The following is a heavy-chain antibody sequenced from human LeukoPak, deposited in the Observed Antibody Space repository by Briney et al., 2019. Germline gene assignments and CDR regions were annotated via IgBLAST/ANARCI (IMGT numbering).Heavy chain of an antibody. J-gene: IGHJ3*02. CDR2: FDPEDGET. D-gene: IGHD1-7*01. V-gene: IGHV1-24*01. CDR1: GHTLSEIS. Sequence: ASVKVSCKVSGHTLSEISMHWVRQAPGKGLEWMGSFDPEDGETMYAENFQGRFTMTEDTSRDTAYMELSSLRSADTAVYFCATDKGGPGTTFHDPFDNWGQGTMVTVSS. CDR3: ATDKGGPGTTFHDPFDN.